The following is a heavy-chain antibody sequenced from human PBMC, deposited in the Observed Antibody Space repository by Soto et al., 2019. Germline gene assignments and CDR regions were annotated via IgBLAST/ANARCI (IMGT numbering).Heavy chain of an antibody. D-gene: IGHD2-15*01. Sequence: PSETLSLTCTVSGCSISSYYLSWIRQPPGKGLEWIGYIYYSGSTNYNPSLKSRVTISVDTSKNQFSLKLSSVTAADTAVYYCARGVSVVYYYYGMDVWGQGTTVTVSS. V-gene: IGHV4-59*01. CDR1: GCSISSYY. J-gene: IGHJ6*02. CDR3: ARGVSVVYYYYGMDV. CDR2: IYYSGST.